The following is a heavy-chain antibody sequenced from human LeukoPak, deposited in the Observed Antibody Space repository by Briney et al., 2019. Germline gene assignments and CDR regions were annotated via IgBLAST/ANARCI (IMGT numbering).Heavy chain of an antibody. CDR1: GFTVSKFW. J-gene: IGHJ6*03. D-gene: IGHD5-18*01. V-gene: IGHV3-74*01. CDR3: ARVSGYTYGRYYYMDV. CDR2: IDADAYST. Sequence: GGSLRLSCDASGFTVSKFWMHWVRQAPGKGLEWVARIDADAYSTNYADSVNGRFTISRDTAKNTLYLQMDSLRAEDSAVYYCARVSGYTYGRYYYMDVWGKGTTLIVSS.